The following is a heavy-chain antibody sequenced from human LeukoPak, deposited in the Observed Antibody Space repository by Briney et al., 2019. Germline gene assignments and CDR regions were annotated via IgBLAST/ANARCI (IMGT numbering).Heavy chain of an antibody. V-gene: IGHV3-21*01. CDR2: ISTSSIYI. D-gene: IGHD3-10*01. Sequence: GGSLRLSCAASEFTSSSYNMTWVRQAPGKGLEWVSYISTSSIYIYYADSVKGRFTISRDNAENSLYLQMNSLRAEDTAVYYCARDSGDGSGSYYPYGMDVWGQGTTVTVSS. CDR3: ARDSGDGSGSYYPYGMDV. CDR1: EFTSSSYN. J-gene: IGHJ6*02.